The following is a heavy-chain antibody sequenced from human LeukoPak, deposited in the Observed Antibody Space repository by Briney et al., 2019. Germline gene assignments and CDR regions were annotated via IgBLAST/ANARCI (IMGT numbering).Heavy chain of an antibody. CDR1: GFTLTSYW. D-gene: IGHD6-19*01. Sequence: PGGSLRLSCAAAGFTLTSYWMSWVRPAPGLGLERVANIKQDGSEKDYVDSVKGRFTISRDNAKNSLYLQMNSLRAEDTAVYYCARRYSSGWAEYFQHWGQGTLVTVSS. J-gene: IGHJ1*01. V-gene: IGHV3-7*02. CDR2: IKQDGSEK. CDR3: ARRYSSGWAEYFQH.